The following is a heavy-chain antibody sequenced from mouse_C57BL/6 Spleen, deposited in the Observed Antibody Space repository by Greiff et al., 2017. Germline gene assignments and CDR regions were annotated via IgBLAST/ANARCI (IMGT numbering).Heavy chain of an antibody. CDR3: ARPDYYAMDY. V-gene: IGHV1-54*01. Sequence: VQLQQSGAELVRPGTSVKVSCKASGYAFTNYLIEWVKQRPGKGLEWIGVINPGSGGTNYNEKFKGKATLTADKSSSTAYMQLSSLPSEDSAVYFCARPDYYAMDYWGQGTSVTVSS. J-gene: IGHJ4*01. CDR2: INPGSGGT. CDR1: GYAFTNYL.